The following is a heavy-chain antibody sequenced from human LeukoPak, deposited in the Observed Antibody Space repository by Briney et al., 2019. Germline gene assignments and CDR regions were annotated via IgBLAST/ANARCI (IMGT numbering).Heavy chain of an antibody. V-gene: IGHV4-38-2*01. CDR1: GYSISSGYY. J-gene: IGHJ4*02. CDR3: ARPSIAARSFFDY. Sequence: SETLSLTCAVSGYSISSGYYWAWIRQPPGKGLEWIGSIYHSGSTYYNPSLKSRVTISVDTSKNQFSLKLSSVTAADTAVYYCARPSIAARSFFDYWGQGTLVTVSS. CDR2: IYHSGST. D-gene: IGHD6-6*01.